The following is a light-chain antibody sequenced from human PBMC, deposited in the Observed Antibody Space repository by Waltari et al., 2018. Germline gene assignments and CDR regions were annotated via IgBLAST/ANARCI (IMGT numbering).Light chain of an antibody. J-gene: IGKJ4*01. CDR1: QSVLYRSNNKNY. CDR2: WAS. CDR3: QQYYTIPLT. Sequence: VMTQSPDSLAVSIGARATINCKSSQSVLYRSNNKNYLGWNQQKPGTPPKLLIYWASTRESGVPERFSGSGSGTDFTLTISSLQAEDAAVYYCQQYYTIPLTFGGGTKVEIK. V-gene: IGKV4-1*01.